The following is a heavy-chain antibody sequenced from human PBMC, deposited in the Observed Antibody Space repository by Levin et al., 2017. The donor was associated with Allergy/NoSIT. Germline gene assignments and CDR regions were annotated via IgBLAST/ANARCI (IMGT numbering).Heavy chain of an antibody. CDR2: IYWDDDK. Sequence: ESGPTLVKPTQTLTLTCTFSGFSLSTSEVGVAWIRQPPGKAPEWLALIYWDDDKRYSSSLRGRLTITKDTSKNQVVLTMTNMDPVDTATYFCAHRKTRYTTGWNAFDFWGQGTMVIVSS. CDR1: GFSLSTSEVG. V-gene: IGHV2-5*02. J-gene: IGHJ3*01. D-gene: IGHD6-19*01. CDR3: AHRKTRYTTGWNAFDF.